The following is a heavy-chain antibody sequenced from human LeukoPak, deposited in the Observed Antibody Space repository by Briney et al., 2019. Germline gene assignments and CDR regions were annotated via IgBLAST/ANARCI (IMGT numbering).Heavy chain of an antibody. J-gene: IGHJ4*02. CDR2: IIPILGIA. V-gene: IGHV1-69*04. CDR3: AREDGYNRYFDY. Sequence: ASVKVSCKASRGTFSSYTISWVRQAPGQGLEWMGRIIPILGIANYAQKFQGRVTITADKSTSTAYMELSSLRSEDTAVCYCAREDGYNRYFDYWGQGTLVTVSS. D-gene: IGHD5-24*01. CDR1: RGTFSSYT.